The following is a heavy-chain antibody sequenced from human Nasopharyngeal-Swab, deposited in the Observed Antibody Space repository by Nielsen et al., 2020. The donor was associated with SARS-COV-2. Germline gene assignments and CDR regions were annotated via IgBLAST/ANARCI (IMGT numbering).Heavy chain of an antibody. CDR1: GYTFAHDW. D-gene: IGHD3-3*01. CDR2: IFPDDSQT. Sequence: GESLKISCQTSGYTFAHDWIGWVRQMPGKGLEWLGIIFPDDSQTRYSPSFKGQVTISVDKSTSTAYLQWSSLKASETAIYYCAKYYDQDGYSPWGQGTLVTVSS. J-gene: IGHJ1*01. CDR3: AKYYDQDGYSP. V-gene: IGHV5-51*01.